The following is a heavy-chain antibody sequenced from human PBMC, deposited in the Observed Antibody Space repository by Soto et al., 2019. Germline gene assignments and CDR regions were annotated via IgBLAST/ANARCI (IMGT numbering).Heavy chain of an antibody. CDR3: ARLQMLGVTTGGHFDY. V-gene: IGHV3-7*01. CDR1: GFTFSSYW. Sequence: EVQLVESGGGLVQPGGSLRLSCAASGFTFSSYWMSWVRQAQGKGLEWVANIKLDGSEKYYVDSVTGRFTISRDNAKNSLYLQMDSLRAGDTAVYYCARLQMLGVTTGGHFDYWGQGTLVTVSS. J-gene: IGHJ4*02. D-gene: IGHD1-26*01. CDR2: IKLDGSEK.